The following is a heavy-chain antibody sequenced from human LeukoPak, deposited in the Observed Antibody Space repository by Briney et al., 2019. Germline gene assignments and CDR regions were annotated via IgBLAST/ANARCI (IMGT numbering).Heavy chain of an antibody. D-gene: IGHD3-10*01. CDR2: ISSSSSYI. Sequence: GGSLRLSCAASGFTFSSYSMNWVRQAPGKGLEWVSSISSSSSYIYYADSVKGRFTISRDNAKNSLYLQMNSLRAEDTAVYYCASWTIVVRGVGEFDYWGQGTLVTVSS. CDR1: GFTFSSYS. CDR3: ASWTIVVRGVGEFDY. V-gene: IGHV3-21*01. J-gene: IGHJ4*02.